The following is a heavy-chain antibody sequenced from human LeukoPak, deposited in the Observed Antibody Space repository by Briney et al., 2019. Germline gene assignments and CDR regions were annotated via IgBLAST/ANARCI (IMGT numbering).Heavy chain of an antibody. V-gene: IGHV1-3*01. D-gene: IGHD2-2*01. Sequence: ASVKVSCKASGYTFTSYAMHWVRQAPGQRLEWMGWINAGNGNTKYSQKFQGRVTITRDTSASTAYMELSSLRSEDTAVYYCARDRGVVVPAERRNWFDPWGQGTLVTVSS. J-gene: IGHJ5*02. CDR2: INAGNGNT. CDR3: ARDRGVVVPAERRNWFDP. CDR1: GYTFTSYA.